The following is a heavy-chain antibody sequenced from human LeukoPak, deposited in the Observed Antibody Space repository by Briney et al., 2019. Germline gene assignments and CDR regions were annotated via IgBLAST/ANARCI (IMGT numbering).Heavy chain of an antibody. CDR1: GFTFSAYY. CDR2: ISSSGSTI. CDR3: ARGDQAEWLTRPYYYMDV. V-gene: IGHV3-11*01. Sequence: PGGSLRLSCAASGFTFSAYYMSWIRQAPGRGLEGVSYISSSGSTIYYADSVKGRFTISRDNAKNSLYLQMNSLRAEDTAVYYCARGDQAEWLTRPYYYMDVWGKGTTVTVSS. J-gene: IGHJ6*03. D-gene: IGHD3-3*01.